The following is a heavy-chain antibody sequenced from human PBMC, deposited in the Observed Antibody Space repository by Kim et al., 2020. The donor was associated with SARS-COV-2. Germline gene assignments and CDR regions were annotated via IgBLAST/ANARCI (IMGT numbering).Heavy chain of an antibody. Sequence: SETLSLTCTVSGVAISSYYLNWILQPPVKGLEWVGYMYYTGSTNYNPSLESRVIMSIDTSKNQFSLNLNFVTAADTAFYYCARGVAGFGDPDAFDIWGQG. J-gene: IGHJ3*02. V-gene: IGHV4-59*01. CDR1: GVAISSYY. CDR2: MYYTGST. CDR3: ARGVAGFGDPDAFDI. D-gene: IGHD3-10*01.